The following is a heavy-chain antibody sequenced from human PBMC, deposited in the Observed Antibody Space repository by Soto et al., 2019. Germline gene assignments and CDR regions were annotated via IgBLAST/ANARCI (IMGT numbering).Heavy chain of an antibody. D-gene: IGHD3-10*01. V-gene: IGHV2-70*01. CDR3: ARTARTMVRRVLCLRSYYPYRLDV. J-gene: IGHJ6*02. Sequence: GSGPTLVNPTQTLTLTCTFSGFSLSTSGMCVSWIRQPPGKALEWLALIDWDDDKYYSTSLKTRLTISKDTSKNQVVLTMTNMDPVDTATSYCARTARTMVRRVLCLRSYYPYRLDVWGQGTTVTVSS. CDR1: GFSLSTSGMC. CDR2: IDWDDDK.